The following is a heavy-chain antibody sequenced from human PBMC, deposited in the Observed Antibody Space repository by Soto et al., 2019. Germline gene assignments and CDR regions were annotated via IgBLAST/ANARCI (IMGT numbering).Heavy chain of an antibody. CDR3: ARDFYESSGYCDY. CDR1: GYTFSSYG. Sequence: ASVKVSCKASGYTFSSYGLSWVRQAPGQGLEWMGWISGYSGNTVYTQRFKGRLTMATDTSTGTAYMELRSLRSDDTAVYYCARDFYESSGYCDYWGQGTLVTVSS. J-gene: IGHJ4*02. CDR2: ISGYSGNT. D-gene: IGHD3-22*01. V-gene: IGHV1-18*01.